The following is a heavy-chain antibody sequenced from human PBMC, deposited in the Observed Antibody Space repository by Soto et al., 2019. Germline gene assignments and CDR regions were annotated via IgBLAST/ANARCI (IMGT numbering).Heavy chain of an antibody. Sequence: EVQLLESGGGLVQPGGSLRLSCAASGFTFSSHAMTWVRQVPGKGLEWVSTITASGDVTFYADSVKGRFTISRDNSENTVFLQMSSLRAADTAAYYCAKDGHSVKWYYYMDVWGKGTTVTVSS. V-gene: IGHV3-23*01. CDR2: ITASGDVT. D-gene: IGHD2-8*01. J-gene: IGHJ6*03. CDR3: AKDGHSVKWYYYMDV. CDR1: GFTFSSHA.